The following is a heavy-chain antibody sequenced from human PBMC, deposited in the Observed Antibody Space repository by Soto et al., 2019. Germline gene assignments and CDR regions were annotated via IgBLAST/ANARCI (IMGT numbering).Heavy chain of an antibody. J-gene: IGHJ4*02. Sequence: QVQLVQSGAEVKKPGSSVKVSCKASGGTFSSYAISWVRQAPGQGLEWMGGIIPSFGTANYAQKFQGRVTITADESTSTAYMELSSLRSEDTAVYYCASERRYSSCWYPYYFDYWGQGTLVTGSS. CDR1: GGTFSSYA. D-gene: IGHD6-13*01. CDR2: IIPSFGTA. CDR3: ASERRYSSCWYPYYFDY. V-gene: IGHV1-69*01.